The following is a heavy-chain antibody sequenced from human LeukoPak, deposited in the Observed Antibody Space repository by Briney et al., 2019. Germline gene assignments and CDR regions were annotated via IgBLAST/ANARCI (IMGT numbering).Heavy chain of an antibody. D-gene: IGHD5-18*01. J-gene: IGHJ4*02. CDR1: GYSISSGYY. CDR3: ARVRGYSYGPGDY. CDR2: IYHSGST. Sequence: PSETLSLTCTVSGYSISSGYYWGWIRQPPGKGLEWIGSIYHSGSTYYNPSLKSRVTISVDTSKNQFSLKLSSVTAADTAVYYCARVRGYSYGPGDYWGQGTLVTVSS. V-gene: IGHV4-38-2*02.